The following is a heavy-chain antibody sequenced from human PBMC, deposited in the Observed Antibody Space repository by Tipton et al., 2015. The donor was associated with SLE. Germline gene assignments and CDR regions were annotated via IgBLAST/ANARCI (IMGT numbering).Heavy chain of an antibody. J-gene: IGHJ3*02. CDR2: FDPEDGET. D-gene: IGHD3-10*01. Sequence: QLVQSGPEVKKPGASVKVSCKVSGYILFEFSMHWVRQAPGKGLEWMGSFDPEDGETIYAQRFQGRVIMTEDTAVYYCATSLRIPMIKGVIDPVDIWGQGAMVTVSS. CDR1: GYILFEFS. V-gene: IGHV1-24*01. CDR3: I.